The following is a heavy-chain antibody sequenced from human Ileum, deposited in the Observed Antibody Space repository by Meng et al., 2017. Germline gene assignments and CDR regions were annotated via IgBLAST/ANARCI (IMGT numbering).Heavy chain of an antibody. Sequence: QSQFVQSGAEVKKPVASVRISCKASGFTFSNYAIYWVRQAPGQSLEWLGWIHAGSGDTKFSQTFQGRLTFDRDTSSATVYMELSSLTSGDRAVYYCGRGRASFYFDFLGQGTLVTVSS. CDR2: IHAGSGDT. D-gene: IGHD6-6*01. CDR1: GFTFSNYA. CDR3: GRGRASFYFDF. J-gene: IGHJ4*01. V-gene: IGHV1-3*01.